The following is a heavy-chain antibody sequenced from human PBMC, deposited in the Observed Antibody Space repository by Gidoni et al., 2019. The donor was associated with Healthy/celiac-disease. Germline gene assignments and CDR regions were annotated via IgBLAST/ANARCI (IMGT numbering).Heavy chain of an antibody. CDR3: LRGVRGVIPHDAFDI. CDR2: ISGSGGST. CDR1: GFTFSSYA. J-gene: IGHJ3*02. Sequence: EVQLVVSGGGLVQPGGSLRLSCAASGFTFSSYAMSWVRQAPGKGLEWVSSISGSGGSTYYADSVKGRFTISRDNSKNTLYLQMNSLSAEDTAVYYCLRGVRGVIPHDAFDIWGQGTMVTVSS. D-gene: IGHD3-10*01. V-gene: IGHV3-23*04.